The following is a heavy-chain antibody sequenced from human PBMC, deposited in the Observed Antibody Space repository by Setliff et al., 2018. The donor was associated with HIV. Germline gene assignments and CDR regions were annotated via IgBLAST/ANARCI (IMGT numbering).Heavy chain of an antibody. CDR1: GGSFSGYD. D-gene: IGHD2-15*01. V-gene: IGHV4-34*01. Sequence: PSETLSLTCAVYGGSFSGYDWSWIRQPPGKGLEWIGEINHSGSTKYNPSLKSRVTVSVDTSKNQFSLKLSSVTAADTAVYYCARGGPWAVGTPKRAFDIWGQGTMVTVSS. J-gene: IGHJ3*02. CDR2: INHSGST. CDR3: ARGGPWAVGTPKRAFDI.